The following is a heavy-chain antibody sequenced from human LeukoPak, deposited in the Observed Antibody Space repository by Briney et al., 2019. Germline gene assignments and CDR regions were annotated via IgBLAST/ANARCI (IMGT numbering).Heavy chain of an antibody. Sequence: SQTLSLTCTVSGGSISSGSYYWSWIRQHPGKGLEWIGYIYFSGSTNYNPSLKSRVTISVDTSKNQFSLKLSSVTAADTAVYYCARRVVGATTTISYFFDYWGRGTLVTVSS. CDR1: GGSISSGSYY. D-gene: IGHD1-26*01. CDR3: ARRVVGATTTISYFFDY. V-gene: IGHV4-31*03. CDR2: IYFSGST. J-gene: IGHJ4*02.